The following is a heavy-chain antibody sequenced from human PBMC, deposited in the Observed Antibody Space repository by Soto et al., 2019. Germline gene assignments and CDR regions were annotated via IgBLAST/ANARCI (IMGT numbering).Heavy chain of an antibody. CDR3: TRGPFGSWRYCDV. D-gene: IGHD3-10*01. CDR1: GYSFTSYD. J-gene: IGHJ4*02. CDR2: MNPNSGNT. Sequence: QVQLVQSGAEVKKPGASVKVSCKASGYSFTSYDINWVRQASGQGLEWMGWMNPNSGNTGYVQKFQGRVTMTKNASINTAYMELNSLTSDDTAVYYCTRGPFGSWRYCDVWGQGTLVVVTS. V-gene: IGHV1-8*01.